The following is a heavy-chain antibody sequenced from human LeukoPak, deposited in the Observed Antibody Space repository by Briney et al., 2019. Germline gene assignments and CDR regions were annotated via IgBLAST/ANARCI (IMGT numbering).Heavy chain of an antibody. J-gene: IGHJ5*02. CDR3: ARASALMGCDP. CDR1: GGTFSSYA. CDR2: SDPKSGAT. Sequence: ASVKVSCKASGGTFSSYAISWVRQAPGQRFEWRGWSDPKSGATKYAHFQGRVTMTRDTSISTAYMELSRLTSDDTAVYYCARASALMGCDPWGQGTLVTVSS. V-gene: IGHV1-2*02. D-gene: IGHD2-8*01.